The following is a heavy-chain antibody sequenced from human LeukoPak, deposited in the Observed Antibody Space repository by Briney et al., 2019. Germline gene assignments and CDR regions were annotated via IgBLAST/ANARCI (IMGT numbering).Heavy chain of an antibody. CDR2: ISSSSSYI. D-gene: IGHD3-22*01. Sequence: GGSLRLSCAASGFTFSSYSMNWVRQAPGKGLEWVSSISSSSSYIYYADSVKGRFTISRDNAKNSQYLQMNSLRAEDTAVYYCARGSGDYYDTSSYYNRLRFEYWGQGTLVTASS. CDR3: ARGSGDYYDTSSYYNRLRFEY. CDR1: GFTFSSYS. V-gene: IGHV3-21*01. J-gene: IGHJ4*02.